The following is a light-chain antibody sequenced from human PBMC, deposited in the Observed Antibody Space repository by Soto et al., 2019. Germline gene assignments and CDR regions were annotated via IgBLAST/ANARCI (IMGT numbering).Light chain of an antibody. Sequence: QSALTQPPSASGSPGQSVTISCTGTSSDVGGYNYVSWYQQHPGKAPKRMSYDVRERPSGVPDRFSGSKSGNTASLTVSGLQAEDEADYYGNSYAGTNNLVFGGGTKLTVL. J-gene: IGLJ2*01. CDR2: DVR. CDR1: SSDVGGYNY. V-gene: IGLV2-8*01. CDR3: NSYAGTNNLV.